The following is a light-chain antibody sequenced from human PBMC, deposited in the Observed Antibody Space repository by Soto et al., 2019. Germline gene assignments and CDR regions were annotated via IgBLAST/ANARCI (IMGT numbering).Light chain of an antibody. Sequence: EIVLTQSPCTLSVSTGERASLSCRASQSVSSSYLAWYQQRPGQAPSLLIYGASSRATGIPDRFSGSGSGTDFTLTITRLEPEDFAVYYCQQYGSSRITFGHGTRLEIK. CDR1: QSVSSSY. CDR3: QQYGSSRIT. J-gene: IGKJ5*01. CDR2: GAS. V-gene: IGKV3-20*01.